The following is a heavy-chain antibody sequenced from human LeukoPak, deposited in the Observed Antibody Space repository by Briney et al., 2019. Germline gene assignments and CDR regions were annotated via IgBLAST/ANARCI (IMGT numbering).Heavy chain of an antibody. J-gene: IGHJ5*02. CDR3: ARESVMGATIWFDP. CDR2: ISAYNGKT. V-gene: IGHV1-18*01. CDR1: GYTFTSYG. Sequence: ASVKVSCKASGYTFTSYGISWVRQAPGHGLEWMGWISAYNGKTNYAQKLQCRVTMTTDTSTSTAYMELRSLRSDDTAVYYCARESVMGATIWFDPWGQGTLVTVSS. D-gene: IGHD1-26*01.